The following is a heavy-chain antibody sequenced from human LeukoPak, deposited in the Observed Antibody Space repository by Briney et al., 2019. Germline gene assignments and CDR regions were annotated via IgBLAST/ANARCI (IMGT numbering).Heavy chain of an antibody. D-gene: IGHD5-18*01. CDR1: GGSISSGSYY. Sequence: SGTLSLTCTVSGGSISSGSYYWSWIRQPAGKGLEWIGRIYTSGSTNYNPSLKSRVTISVDTSKNQFSLKLSSVTAADTAVYYCARASVDTAMGGDYYYYYMDVWGKGTTVTVSS. J-gene: IGHJ6*03. CDR2: IYTSGST. V-gene: IGHV4-61*02. CDR3: ARASVDTAMGGDYYYYYMDV.